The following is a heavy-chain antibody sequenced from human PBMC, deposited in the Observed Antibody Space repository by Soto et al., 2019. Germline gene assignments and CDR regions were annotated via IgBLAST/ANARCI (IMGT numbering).Heavy chain of an antibody. CDR2: INPNSGGT. Sequence: ASVKVSCKASGYTFTGYYMHWVRQAPGQGLEWMGWINPNSGGTNYAQKFQGRVAMTRDTSISTAYMELSRLRSDDTAVCYCARIYYDSSGYFPFDYWGQGTLVTVSS. CDR3: ARIYYDSSGYFPFDY. CDR1: GYTFTGYY. V-gene: IGHV1-2*02. J-gene: IGHJ4*02. D-gene: IGHD3-22*01.